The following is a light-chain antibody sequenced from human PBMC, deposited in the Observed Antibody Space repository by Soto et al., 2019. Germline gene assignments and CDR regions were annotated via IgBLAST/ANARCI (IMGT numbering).Light chain of an antibody. CDR3: HQASSFPYT. J-gene: IGKJ3*01. V-gene: IGKV1-12*01. CDR1: HDSKKW. Sequence: DIQMTQSPSSVSASVGDTINITCRASHDSKKWLAWYQQKPGKAPKVLIYAASNLESRLSPRFSGSGPGTEFSLTISSLQTEDFANYFCHQASSFPYTFGPGNTVPIK. CDR2: AAS.